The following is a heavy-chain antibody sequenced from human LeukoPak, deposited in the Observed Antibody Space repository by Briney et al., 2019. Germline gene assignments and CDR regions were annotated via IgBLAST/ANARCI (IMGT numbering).Heavy chain of an antibody. D-gene: IGHD3-10*01. J-gene: IGHJ5*02. V-gene: IGHV4-59*12. CDR3: ARGGLLLWFGDVPNWFDP. CDR1: GDSISSYY. CDR2: IYYSGST. Sequence: SETLSLTCTVSGDSISSYYWSWIRQPPGKGLEWIGYIYYSGSTNYNPSLKSRVTISVDTSKNQFSLKLSSVTAADTAVYYCARGGLLLWFGDVPNWFDPWGQGTLVTVSS.